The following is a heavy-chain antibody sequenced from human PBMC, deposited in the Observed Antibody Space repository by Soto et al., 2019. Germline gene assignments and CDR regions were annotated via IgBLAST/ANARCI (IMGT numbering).Heavy chain of an antibody. CDR3: ARDLLVVGNFDY. Sequence: QVQLVESGGGVVQPGRSLRLSCAASGFTFSSYAMHWVRQAPGKGLEWVAVISYDGSNKYYADSVKGRFTISRDNSKNTLYLRMNSLRAEDTAVYYCARDLLVVGNFDYWGQGTLVTVSS. V-gene: IGHV3-30-3*01. CDR1: GFTFSSYA. CDR2: ISYDGSNK. D-gene: IGHD2-2*01. J-gene: IGHJ4*02.